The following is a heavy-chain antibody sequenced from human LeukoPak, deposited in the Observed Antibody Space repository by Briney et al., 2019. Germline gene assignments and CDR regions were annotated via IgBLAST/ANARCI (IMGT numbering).Heavy chain of an antibody. J-gene: IGHJ4*02. CDR2: IESDGSRT. D-gene: IGHD2-2*01. V-gene: IGHV3-74*03. Sequence: PGGSLRLSCAASGFTFSNAWMSWVRQVPGKELVWVARIESDGSRTTYAESVKGRFTISRDNAKNTLYLEMNSLRAEDTAVYYCARDWYHAIDYWGQGTLVTVSS. CDR3: ARDWYHAIDY. CDR1: GFTFSNAW.